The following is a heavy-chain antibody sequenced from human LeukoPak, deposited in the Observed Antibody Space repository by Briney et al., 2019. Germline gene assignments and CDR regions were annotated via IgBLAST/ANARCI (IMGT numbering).Heavy chain of an antibody. CDR2: INHSGST. Sequence: SETLSLTCAVYGGSFSGYYWSWIRQPPGKGLEWIGEINHSGSTYYNPSLKSRVTISVDTSKNQFSLKLSSVTAADTAVYYCARTGATASFWFDYWGQGTLVTVSS. CDR1: GGSFSGYY. V-gene: IGHV4-34*09. D-gene: IGHD1-26*01. J-gene: IGHJ4*02. CDR3: ARTGATASFWFDY.